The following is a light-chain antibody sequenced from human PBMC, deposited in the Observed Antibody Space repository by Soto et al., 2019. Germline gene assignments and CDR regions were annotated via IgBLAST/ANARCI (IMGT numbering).Light chain of an antibody. CDR1: RGSIASNS. CDR3: QSYDSTNWV. Sequence: NFMLTQPHSVSESPGKTVTISCTGSRGSIASNSVQWYQQRPGGAPTTVIYENDQRPSGVPDRFSGSIDISSNSASLTISGLKTDDEADYYCQSYDSTNWVFGGGTQLTVL. V-gene: IGLV6-57*02. CDR2: END. J-gene: IGLJ3*02.